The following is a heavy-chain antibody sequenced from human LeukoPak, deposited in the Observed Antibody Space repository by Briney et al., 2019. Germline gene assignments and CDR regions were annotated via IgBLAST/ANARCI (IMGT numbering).Heavy chain of an antibody. V-gene: IGHV3-48*02. Sequence: GGCLRLSCAASGFTFSSSSMNWVRQAPGKGLEWVSYISSSSSTIHYAESVKDRFTISRDNAKNSLYLEMNSLIDEDTAVYYCAREMAHYFDSHGYSFWGQGT. CDR3: AREMAHYFDSHGYSF. J-gene: IGHJ4*02. CDR1: GFTFSSSS. D-gene: IGHD3-22*01. CDR2: ISSSSSTI.